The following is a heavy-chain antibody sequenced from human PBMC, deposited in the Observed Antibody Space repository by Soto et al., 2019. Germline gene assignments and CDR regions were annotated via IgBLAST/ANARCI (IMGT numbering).Heavy chain of an antibody. CDR1: GGTFSSYA. Sequence: SVKVSCKASGGTFSSYAISWVRQAPGQGLEWMGGIIPIFGTANYAQKFRGRVTITADESTSTAYMELSSLRSEDTAVYYCASITIFGVVIPGQDYYYYGMDVWGQGTTVTVSS. CDR2: IIPIFGTA. D-gene: IGHD3-3*01. CDR3: ASITIFGVVIPGQDYYYYGMDV. V-gene: IGHV1-69*13. J-gene: IGHJ6*02.